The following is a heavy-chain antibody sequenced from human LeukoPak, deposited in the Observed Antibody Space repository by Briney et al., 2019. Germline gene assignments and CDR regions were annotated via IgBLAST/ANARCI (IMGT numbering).Heavy chain of an antibody. Sequence: SETLSLTCAVYGGSFSGYYWSWIRQPPGKGLEWIGEINHSGSTNYNPSLKSRVTISVDTSKNQFSLKLSSVTAADTAVYYCARDWSGWGQGTLVTVSS. V-gene: IGHV4-34*01. CDR2: INHSGST. CDR1: GGSFSGYY. J-gene: IGHJ4*02. CDR3: ARDWSG.